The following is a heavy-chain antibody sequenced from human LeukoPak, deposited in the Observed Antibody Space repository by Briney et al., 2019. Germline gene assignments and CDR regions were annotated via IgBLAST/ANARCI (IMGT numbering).Heavy chain of an antibody. J-gene: IGHJ4*02. V-gene: IGHV3-21*04. Sequence: GGSLRLSCAASGFTFSSYSMNWVRQAPGKGLERVSSISSSSSYIYYADSVKGRFTISRDSSKNTLYLQMNSLRAEDTAVYYCARSVPGRYCSSTSCYASNYWGQGTLVTVSS. CDR3: ARSVPGRYCSSTSCYASNY. CDR2: ISSSSSYI. CDR1: GFTFSSYS. D-gene: IGHD2-2*01.